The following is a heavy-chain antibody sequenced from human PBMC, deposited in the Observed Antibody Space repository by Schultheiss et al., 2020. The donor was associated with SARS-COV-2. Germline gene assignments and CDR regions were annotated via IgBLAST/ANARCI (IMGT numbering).Heavy chain of an antibody. J-gene: IGHJ4*02. CDR3: ARGGYCSSTSCYIDRIFDY. V-gene: IGHV3-74*01. D-gene: IGHD2-2*02. CDR1: GFPFSDYY. CDR2: INSDGSNT. Sequence: GGSLRLSCTASGFPFSDYYMSWLRRAPGKGLVWVSRINSDGSNTSYADSVKGRFTISRDNAKNSLYLQMNSLRAEDTAVYYCARGGYCSSTSCYIDRIFDYWGQGTLVTVSS.